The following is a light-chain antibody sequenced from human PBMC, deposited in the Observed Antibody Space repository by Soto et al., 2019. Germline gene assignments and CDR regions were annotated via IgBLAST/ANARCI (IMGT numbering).Light chain of an antibody. V-gene: IGKV1-5*03. Sequence: DSPLTQSPSTLSGSVGDRVTIACRASQTISSWLACYQQKTGNAPKILIYKASTLKSGGTSRFSGSGSGTEFTLTISSLQPDDFATYYCQHYNSYSEAFGQGTKVDIK. CDR3: QHYNSYSEA. CDR2: KAS. J-gene: IGKJ1*01. CDR1: QTISSW.